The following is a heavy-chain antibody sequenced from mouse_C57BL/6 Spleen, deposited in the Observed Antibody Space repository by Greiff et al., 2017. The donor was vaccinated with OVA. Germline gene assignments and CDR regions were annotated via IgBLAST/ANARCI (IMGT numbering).Heavy chain of an antibody. CDR3: ARWGQTSQAP. Sequence: QVQLQQPGAELVKPGASVTMSCTASGYTFNSYWITWVKQRPGQGLEWIGDIYPGSGSTNYNEKFKSKATLTVDTSSSTAYLQLSSLTSEDSAVYYCARWGQTSQAPWGQGTSVTVSS. CDR1: GYTFNSYW. D-gene: IGHD3-2*02. V-gene: IGHV1-55*01. CDR2: IYPGSGST. J-gene: IGHJ4*01.